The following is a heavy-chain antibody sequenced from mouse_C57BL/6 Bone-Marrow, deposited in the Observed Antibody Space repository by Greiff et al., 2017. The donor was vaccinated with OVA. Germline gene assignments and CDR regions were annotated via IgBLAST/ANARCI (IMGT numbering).Heavy chain of an antibody. Sequence: VQLQQSGPELVKPGASVKISCKASGYAFSSSWMNWVKQRPGKGLEWIGRIYPGDGDTNYNGKFKGKATLTADKSSSTAYMQLSSLTSEDSAVYFYARFWCVDYWGQGTTLTVSS. CDR1: GYAFSSSW. V-gene: IGHV1-82*01. J-gene: IGHJ2*01. CDR2: IYPGDGDT. CDR3: ARFWCVDY. D-gene: IGHD1-1*02.